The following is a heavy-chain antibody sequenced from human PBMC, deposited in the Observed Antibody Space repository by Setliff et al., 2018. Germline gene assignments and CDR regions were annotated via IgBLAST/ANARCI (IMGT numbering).Heavy chain of an antibody. V-gene: IGHV3-48*04. CDR2: ISRTYSTI. Sequence: GESLRLSCAASGFTFSTSSMNWVRLAPGKGLEWVSYISRTYSTIYYADSVKGRFTISKDNAKNSLYLQMNSLRAEDTAVYYCARVASAPYGSGSDYIRALDYWGQGTLVTSPQ. D-gene: IGHD3-10*01. CDR1: GFTFSTSS. J-gene: IGHJ4*02. CDR3: ARVASAPYGSGSDYIRALDY.